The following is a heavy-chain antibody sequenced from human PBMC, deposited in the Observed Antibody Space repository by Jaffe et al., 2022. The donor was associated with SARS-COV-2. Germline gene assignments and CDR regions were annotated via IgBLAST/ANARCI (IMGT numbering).Heavy chain of an antibody. CDR2: INPNSGGT. D-gene: IGHD3-10*01. Sequence: QVQLVQSGAEVKKPGASVKVSCKASGYTFTGYYMHWVRQAPGQGLEWMGWINPNSGGTNYAQKFQGRVTMTRDTSISTAYMELSRLRSDDTAVYYCARDRRGRFPGDWFDPWGQGTLVTVSS. CDR1: GYTFTGYY. J-gene: IGHJ5*02. V-gene: IGHV1-2*02. CDR3: ARDRRGRFPGDWFDP.